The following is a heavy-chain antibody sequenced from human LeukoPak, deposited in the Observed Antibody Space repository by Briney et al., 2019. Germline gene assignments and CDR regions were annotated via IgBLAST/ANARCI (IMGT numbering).Heavy chain of an antibody. CDR2: ITSTSSAT. Sequence: PPGGCLRLSCAASGFKFSSFSMGWVRQAPGKGLEWLSYITSTSSATYYADSLQGRFTISRDNAKNSLYLQINSLRADDTAVYDCARAIASYGDSAYWGQGTLVTVSS. J-gene: IGHJ4*02. CDR3: ARAIASYGDSAY. D-gene: IGHD5-18*01. CDR1: GFKFSSFS. V-gene: IGHV3-48*04.